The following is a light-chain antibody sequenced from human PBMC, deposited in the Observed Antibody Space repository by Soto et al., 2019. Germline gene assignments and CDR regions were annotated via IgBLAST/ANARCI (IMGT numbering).Light chain of an antibody. CDR3: QQYDSSPVT. CDR1: QSVSSSY. J-gene: IGKJ1*01. V-gene: IGKV3-20*01. CDR2: GAT. Sequence: EIVLTQSPGTLSLSPGERATLSCRASQSVSSSYLAWYQQKPGQAPRLLIYGATSRATGIPDRFSGSGSGTDFSLTMSRLEPEDFAVYYYQQYDSSPVTFGQGTKVESK.